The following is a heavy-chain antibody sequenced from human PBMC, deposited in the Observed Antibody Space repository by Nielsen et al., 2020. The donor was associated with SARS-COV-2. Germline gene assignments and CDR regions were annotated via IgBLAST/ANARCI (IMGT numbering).Heavy chain of an antibody. J-gene: IGHJ4*02. V-gene: IGHV4-39*07. CDR1: GGSISSSSYY. D-gene: IGHD3-3*01. Sequence: SETLSLTCTVSGGSISSSSYYWGWIRQPPGRGLEWIGTIYYSGSTSYNPSLKSRVTISVDTSKNQFSLNLDSVTAADTAVYFCARVKLGSDFWSGYFDIWGQGVLVTVSS. CDR2: IYYSGST. CDR3: ARVKLGSDFWSGYFDI.